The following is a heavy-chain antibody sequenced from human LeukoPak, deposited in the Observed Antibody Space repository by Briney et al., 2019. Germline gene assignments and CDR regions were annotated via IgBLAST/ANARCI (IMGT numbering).Heavy chain of an antibody. V-gene: IGHV3-7*01. CDR1: GFTFSSYW. J-gene: IGHJ6*02. D-gene: IGHD3-10*01. Sequence: PGGSLRLSCAASGFTFSSYWMSWVRQAPGKGLEWVANIKQDGSEKYYVDSVKGRFTISRDNSKNTLFLQMNSLRAEDTAVYHCARGSYGLGSETYYYYGMDVWGQGTTVTVSS. CDR3: ARGSYGLGSETYYYYGMDV. CDR2: IKQDGSEK.